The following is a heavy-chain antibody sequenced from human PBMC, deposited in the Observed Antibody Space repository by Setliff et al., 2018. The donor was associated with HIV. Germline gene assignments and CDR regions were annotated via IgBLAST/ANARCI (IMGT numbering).Heavy chain of an antibody. CDR1: GYSFTSYW. CDR2: IFPHDSER. Sequence: GESLKISCKGSGYSFTSYWIGWVRQMPGKGLGWMGIIFPHDSERRYGPSFQGQVSISADKSISTAYLQWSSLKASDTAIYYCALLRGYYYGSGSYFLGYMDVWGKGTTVTVSS. D-gene: IGHD3-10*01. CDR3: ALLRGYYYGSGSYFLGYMDV. J-gene: IGHJ6*03. V-gene: IGHV5-51*01.